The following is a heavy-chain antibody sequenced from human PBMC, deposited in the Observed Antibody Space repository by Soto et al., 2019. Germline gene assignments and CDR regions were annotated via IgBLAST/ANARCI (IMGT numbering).Heavy chain of an antibody. V-gene: IGHV1-69*02. CDR1: GGTFSSYT. CDR3: AGLDTAMANWFDP. Sequence: QVQLVQSGAEVKKPGSSVKVSCKASGGTFSSYTISWVRQAPGQGLEWMGRIIPILGIANYAQKFQGRVTITADKSTSTAYMELSSLRSEDTAVYYCAGLDTAMANWFDPWGQGTLVTVSS. J-gene: IGHJ5*02. D-gene: IGHD5-18*01. CDR2: IIPILGIA.